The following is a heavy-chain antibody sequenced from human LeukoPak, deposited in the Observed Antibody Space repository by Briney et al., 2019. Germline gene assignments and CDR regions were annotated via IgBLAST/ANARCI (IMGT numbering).Heavy chain of an antibody. V-gene: IGHV3-23*01. CDR2: ISGSGGST. Sequence: GGSLRLSCAASGFTFSSYAMSWVRQAPGKGLEWVSAISGSGGSTYYADSVKGRFTISRDNSKNTLYLQMSSLRAEDTAVYYCAKDGGYCSSTSCYESYYYYYMDVWGKGTTVTVSS. J-gene: IGHJ6*03. CDR1: GFTFSSYA. D-gene: IGHD2-2*01. CDR3: AKDGGYCSSTSCYESYYYYYMDV.